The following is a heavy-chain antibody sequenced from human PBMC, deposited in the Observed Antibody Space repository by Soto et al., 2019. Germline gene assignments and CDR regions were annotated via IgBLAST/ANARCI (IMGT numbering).Heavy chain of an antibody. CDR2: IIPISGTT. V-gene: IGHV1-69*01. D-gene: IGHD4-17*01. CDR3: AGKDYGDSPRYYYYYYGMDV. CDR1: GGTFRSYA. Sequence: QVQLVQSGAEVKKPGSSVKVSCKASGGTFRSYAISWVRQAPAQGLEWMGGIIPISGTTNSAQNFQGRVTITADESSSTVYMELSSLTSEDTAVYYCAGKDYGDSPRYYYYYYGMDVWGQGTTVTVSS. J-gene: IGHJ6*02.